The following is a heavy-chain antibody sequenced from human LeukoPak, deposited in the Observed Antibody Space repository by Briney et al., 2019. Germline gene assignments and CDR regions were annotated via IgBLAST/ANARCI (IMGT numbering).Heavy chain of an antibody. D-gene: IGHD3-10*01. CDR3: AKVRGVDYYYYYGMDV. J-gene: IGHJ6*02. CDR2: ISGSGGST. Sequence: GGSLRLSCAASGFTFSSYAMSWVRKAPGKGLEWVSAISGSGGSTYYADSVKGRFTISRDDSKNTLYLQMNSLRAEDTAVYYCAKVRGVDYYYYYGMDVWGQGTTVTVSS. V-gene: IGHV3-23*01. CDR1: GFTFSSYA.